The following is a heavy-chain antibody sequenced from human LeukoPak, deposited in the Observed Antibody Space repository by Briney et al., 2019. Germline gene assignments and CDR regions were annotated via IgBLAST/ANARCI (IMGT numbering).Heavy chain of an antibody. V-gene: IGHV5-51*01. D-gene: IGHD3-22*01. CDR3: ARRPSSGYYGSHFDY. CDR1: GYSFASYW. CDR2: IYPGDSDT. Sequence: GESLKISCKASGYSFASYWIGWVRQMPGKGLEWMGIIYPGDSDTRYGPSFDGQVTISAEKSISTAYLQWNSLKTSDTAMYYCARRPSSGYYGSHFDYWGQGTLVTVSS. J-gene: IGHJ4*02.